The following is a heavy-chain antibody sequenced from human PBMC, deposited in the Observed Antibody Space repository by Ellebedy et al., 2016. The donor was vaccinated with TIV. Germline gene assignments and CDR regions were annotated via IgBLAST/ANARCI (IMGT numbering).Heavy chain of an antibody. D-gene: IGHD3-9*01. V-gene: IGHV3-11*04. J-gene: IGHJ6*02. CDR3: ARIRYFDPPDY. Sequence: GESLKISCAASGLSFGDYYMSWFRQAPGKGLEWVSYISKSGDTTYYADSVKGRFTISRDNAKTSLYLQMDTLRPEDTAVYYCARIRYFDPPDYWGQGTTVTVSS. CDR1: GLSFGDYY. CDR2: ISKSGDTT.